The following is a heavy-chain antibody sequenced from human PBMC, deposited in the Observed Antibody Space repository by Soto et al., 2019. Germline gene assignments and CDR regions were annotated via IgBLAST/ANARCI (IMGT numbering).Heavy chain of an antibody. V-gene: IGHV3-74*01. CDR3: ARGAWTARYWDL. D-gene: IGHD5-12*01. CDR2: INSDGSST. Sequence: VQLVESGGGLVQPGGSLRLSCAASGFTFSSYWMHWVRQDPGTGLVWVSRINSDGSSTNYADSVKGRFTISRDNAENTLDLQMNSLGAVGSAVYCCARGAWTARYWDLWGRGSLVTVSS. CDR1: GFTFSSYW. J-gene: IGHJ2*01.